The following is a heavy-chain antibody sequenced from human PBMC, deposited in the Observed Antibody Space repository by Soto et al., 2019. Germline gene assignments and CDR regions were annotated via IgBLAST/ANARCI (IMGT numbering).Heavy chain of an antibody. D-gene: IGHD3-10*01. CDR2: IYYSGYT. CDR3: ASRNYYGSGSYHYYFDY. V-gene: IGHV4-39*01. J-gene: IGHJ4*02. CDR1: GGSISSSSYY. Sequence: SETLSLTCTVSGGSISSSSYYWGWIRQPPGKGLEWIGSIYYSGYTYYNPSLKSRVTISVDTSKNQFSLKLSSVTAADTAVYYCASRNYYGSGSYHYYFDYWGQGTLVTVSS.